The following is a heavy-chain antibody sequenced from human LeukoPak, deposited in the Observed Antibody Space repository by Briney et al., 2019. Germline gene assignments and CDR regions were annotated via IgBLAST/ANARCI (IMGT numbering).Heavy chain of an antibody. CDR3: ARDGRYSSSPGYFDY. D-gene: IGHD6-13*01. J-gene: IGHJ4*02. CDR1: GGSISSYY. Sequence: SETLSLTCTVSGGSISSYYWSWIRQPAGKGLEWIGRIYTSGSTNYNPSLKSRVTMSVGTSKNQFSLKLSSVTAADTAVYYCARDGRYSSSPGYFDYWGQGTLVTVSS. CDR2: IYTSGST. V-gene: IGHV4-4*07.